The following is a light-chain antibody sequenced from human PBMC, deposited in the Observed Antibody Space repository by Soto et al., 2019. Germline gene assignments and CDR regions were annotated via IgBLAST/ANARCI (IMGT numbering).Light chain of an antibody. Sequence: DIQLTQSPSFLSASVGDRVTITCRASQGISSYLAWYQQKPGKAPKLLIYAASTLQSGVPSRFSGSGSGTEFTLTISSLQPEDFATYYCQQLNSYLFTFCPGTKVDIK. CDR2: AAS. CDR3: QQLNSYLFT. CDR1: QGISSY. V-gene: IGKV1-9*01. J-gene: IGKJ3*01.